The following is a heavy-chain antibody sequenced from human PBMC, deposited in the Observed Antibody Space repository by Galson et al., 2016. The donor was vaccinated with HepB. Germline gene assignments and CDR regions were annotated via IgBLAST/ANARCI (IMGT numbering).Heavy chain of an antibody. V-gene: IGHV1-69*13. J-gene: IGHJ4*02. Sequence: SVKVSCKAPGGTFSNYAITWVRQAPGQGLEWMGGIIPFFGTTNYAQNFQGRITLTADDSTSTAYMELSSLRSEDTAVYYCAKERSGYLFDYWGQGTLVTVSS. CDR3: AKERSGYLFDY. CDR2: IIPFFGTT. CDR1: GGTFSNYA. D-gene: IGHD3-3*01.